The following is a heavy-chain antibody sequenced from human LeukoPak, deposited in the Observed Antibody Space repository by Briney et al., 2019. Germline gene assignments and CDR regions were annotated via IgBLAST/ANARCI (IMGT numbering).Heavy chain of an antibody. Sequence: KPGGSLRLSCAASGFTFSDYYMSWIRQAPGKGLEWVSYISSSGSTIFYADSVKGRFTISRDNAKNSLYLQMDGLRAEDTAAYYCARGATDTTRWFDPWGQGTLVTVSS. V-gene: IGHV3-11*04. CDR3: ARGATDTTRWFDP. CDR2: ISSSGSTI. D-gene: IGHD1-7*01. CDR1: GFTFSDYY. J-gene: IGHJ5*02.